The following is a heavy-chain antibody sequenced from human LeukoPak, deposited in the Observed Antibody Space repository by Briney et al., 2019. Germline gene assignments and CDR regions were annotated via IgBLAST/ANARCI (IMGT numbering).Heavy chain of an antibody. CDR2: INPSSGST. Sequence: ASVKVSCKASGYTFISYYMHWVRQAPGQGLEWMGIINPSSGSTNYAQKFQGRVTMTRDTSTSTVYMELSSLRSEDTAVYYCAINTPGRIVGATYFDYWGQGTLVTVSS. V-gene: IGHV1-46*01. CDR1: GYTFISYY. J-gene: IGHJ4*02. CDR3: AINTPGRIVGATYFDY. D-gene: IGHD1-26*01.